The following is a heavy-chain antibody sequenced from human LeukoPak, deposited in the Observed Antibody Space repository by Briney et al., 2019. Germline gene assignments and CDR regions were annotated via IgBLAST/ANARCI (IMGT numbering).Heavy chain of an antibody. J-gene: IGHJ5*01. CDR3: TRHVDFWTGYYTGTYWFDS. Sequence: GGSLRLSCAASGFTFSGSTMHWVRQASGKGLEWVGRIRSNSNNYATAYAASVTGRFTISRDDSKNTAYLQTHSLKIEDTAVYYCTRHVDFWTGYYTGTYWFDSWGQGTLVTVSS. CDR1: GFTFSGST. V-gene: IGHV3-73*01. CDR2: IRSNSNNYAT. D-gene: IGHD3/OR15-3a*01.